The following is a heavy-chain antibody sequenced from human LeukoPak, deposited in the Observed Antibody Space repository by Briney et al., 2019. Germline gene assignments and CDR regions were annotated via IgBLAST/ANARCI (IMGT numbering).Heavy chain of an antibody. V-gene: IGHV4-30-4*01. D-gene: IGHD1-26*01. CDR1: GGSISSGDYY. CDR3: VRSGSYPVGFDP. J-gene: IGHJ5*02. Sequence: SQTLSLTCTVSGGSISSGDYYWSWIRQPPGKGLEWIGYIYYSGSTYYNPSLKSRVTISVDTSKNQFSLKLSSVTAADTAVYYCVRSGSYPVGFDPWGQGTLVTVSS. CDR2: IYYSGST.